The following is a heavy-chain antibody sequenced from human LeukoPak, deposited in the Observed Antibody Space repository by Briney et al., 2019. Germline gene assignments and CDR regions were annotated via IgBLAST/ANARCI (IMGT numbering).Heavy chain of an antibody. CDR3: ATYRQVLLPFES. CDR1: GFTYSSYW. V-gene: IGHV3-74*01. CDR2: INSDGSSA. D-gene: IGHD2-8*02. Sequence: PGGSLRLSCAASGFTYSSYWMHWVRQAPGKGLVWVSRINSDGSSASYADSVKGRFTISRDNAKNTLYLQMNSLRAEDTAIYYRATYRQVLLPFESWGQGTLVTVSS. J-gene: IGHJ4*02.